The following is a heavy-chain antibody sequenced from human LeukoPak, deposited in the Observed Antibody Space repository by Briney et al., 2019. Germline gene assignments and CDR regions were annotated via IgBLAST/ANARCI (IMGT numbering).Heavy chain of an antibody. CDR2: IYWSDDE. CDR1: GVSLSTSGGG. V-gene: IGHV2-5*01. D-gene: IGHD4/OR15-4a*01. J-gene: IGHJ1*01. CDR3: AHSFYGVSPEYFNQ. Sequence: SGPTLVNPTQTLTLTCTFSGVSLSTSGGGVGWIRQPPGKALEWLALIYWSDDERYSPSLKSRLTITKDTSKNHVVLTMTNMDPVDTATYYCAHSFYGVSPEYFNQWGQGTLVTVSS.